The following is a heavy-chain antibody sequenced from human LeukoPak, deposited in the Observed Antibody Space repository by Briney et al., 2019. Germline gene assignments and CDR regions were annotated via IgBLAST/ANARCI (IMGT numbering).Heavy chain of an antibody. Sequence: ASVKVSCKASGYTFTGYYMHWVRQAPGQGREWMGWINPNSGGTNYAQKFQGRVTMTRNTSISTAYMELSSLRSEDTAVYYCASAGYYGSGSYYFDYWGQGTLVTVSS. J-gene: IGHJ4*02. CDR2: INPNSGGT. CDR1: GYTFTGYY. D-gene: IGHD3-10*01. CDR3: ASAGYYGSGSYYFDY. V-gene: IGHV1-2*02.